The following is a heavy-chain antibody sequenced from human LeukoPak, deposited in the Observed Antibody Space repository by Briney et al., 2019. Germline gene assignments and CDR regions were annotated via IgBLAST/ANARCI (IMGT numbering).Heavy chain of an antibody. CDR2: IPYDGGQK. CDR1: GFTFSDYT. J-gene: IGHJ4*02. Sequence: GRSLRLSCAASGFTFSDYTMHWVRQAPGKGLEWVAVIPYDGGQKYHADSVKGRFTISRDNSKNTVSLQMNSLRAEDTAVFYCARANSSSWHYFDYWGQGTLVTVSS. CDR3: ARANSSSWHYFDY. V-gene: IGHV3-30*04. D-gene: IGHD6-13*01.